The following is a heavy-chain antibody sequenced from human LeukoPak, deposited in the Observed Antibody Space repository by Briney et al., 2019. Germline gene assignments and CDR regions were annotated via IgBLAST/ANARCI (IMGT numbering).Heavy chain of an antibody. CDR1: GASITRYF. D-gene: IGHD5-12*01. V-gene: IGHV4-59*01. CDR3: ARGDDYKSTLLHY. J-gene: IGHJ4*02. Sequence: SETLSLTCTVSGASITRYFWNWIRQPPGKELEWIGYISSGGSTNYNPSLKSRVTISIDTSKNQFSLKLTSATAADTAVYYCARGDDYKSTLLHYWGQGTLVTVSS. CDR2: ISSGGST.